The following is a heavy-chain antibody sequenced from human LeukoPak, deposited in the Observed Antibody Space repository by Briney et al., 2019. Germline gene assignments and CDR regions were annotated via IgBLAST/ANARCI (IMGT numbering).Heavy chain of an antibody. J-gene: IGHJ5*02. CDR3: ATRQPTKNWFDP. CDR1: GYTFTSYY. D-gene: IGHD5-18*01. Sequence: ASVKVSCKASGYTFTSYYMHWVRQAPGQGLEWMGIINPSGGSTSYAQKFQGRVTMTRDTSTSTVYMELSSLRSEDTAVYYCATRQPTKNWFDPWGQGTLVTVSS. CDR2: INPSGGST. V-gene: IGHV1-46*01.